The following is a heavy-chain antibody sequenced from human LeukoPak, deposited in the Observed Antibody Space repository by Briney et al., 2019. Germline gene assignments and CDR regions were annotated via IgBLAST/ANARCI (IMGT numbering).Heavy chain of an antibody. Sequence: ASVKVSCKASGYTFTSYYMHWVRQAPGQGLEWMGIINPSGGSTSYAQKFQGRVTMTRDTSISTAYMELSRLRSDDTAVYYCARAVGFWSGYLQLPDYWGQGTLVTVSS. CDR2: INPSGGST. J-gene: IGHJ4*02. CDR1: GYTFTSYY. V-gene: IGHV1-46*01. CDR3: ARAVGFWSGYLQLPDY. D-gene: IGHD3-3*01.